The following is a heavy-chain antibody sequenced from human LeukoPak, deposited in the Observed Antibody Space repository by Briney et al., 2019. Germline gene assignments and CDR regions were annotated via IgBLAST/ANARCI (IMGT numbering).Heavy chain of an antibody. J-gene: IGHJ2*01. CDR3: ARDPYDSSGYYSTRYFDL. D-gene: IGHD3-22*01. V-gene: IGHV4-4*02. Sequence: SETLSLTCAVSGGSISSSNWWSWVRQPPGKGLEWIGEIYHSGSTNYNPSLKSRVTISVDKSKNQFSLKLSSVTAADTAVYYCARDPYDSSGYYSTRYFDLWGRGTLVTVSS. CDR2: IYHSGST. CDR1: GGSISSSNW.